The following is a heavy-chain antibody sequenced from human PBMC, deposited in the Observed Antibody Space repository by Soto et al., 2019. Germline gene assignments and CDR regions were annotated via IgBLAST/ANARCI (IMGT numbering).Heavy chain of an antibody. J-gene: IGHJ5*02. CDR3: TRSSRMIYSSSWPGFDP. CDR1: WFTFSGSA. CDR2: IRSKANSYAT. V-gene: IGHV3-73*01. Sequence: GGSLRLSCAASWFTFSGSAMHWVRQASGKGLEWVGRIRSKANSYATAYAASVKGRFTISRDDSKNTAYLQMNSLKTEDTAVYYCTRSSRMIYSSSWPGFDPWGQGTLVTVSS. D-gene: IGHD6-13*01.